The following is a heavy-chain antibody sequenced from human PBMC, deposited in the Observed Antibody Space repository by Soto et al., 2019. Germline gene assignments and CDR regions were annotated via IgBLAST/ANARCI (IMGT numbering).Heavy chain of an antibody. J-gene: IGHJ6*02. D-gene: IGHD6-6*01. Sequence: SVKVSCKASGGTFSSYAISWVRQAPGQGLEWMGGIIPIFGTANYAQKFQGRVTITADKSTSTAYMELSSLRSEDTAVYYCARSSYSSSSGDYYYYGMDVWGQGTTVTVSS. CDR1: GGTFSSYA. V-gene: IGHV1-69*06. CDR2: IIPIFGTA. CDR3: ARSSYSSSSGDYYYYGMDV.